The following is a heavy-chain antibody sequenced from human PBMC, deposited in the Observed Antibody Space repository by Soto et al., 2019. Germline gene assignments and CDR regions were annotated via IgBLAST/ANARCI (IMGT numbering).Heavy chain of an antibody. CDR2: IIPMFGTA. V-gene: IGHV1-69*01. D-gene: IGHD5-18*01. J-gene: IGHJ6*02. CDR3: ARPVLMDTGMSYYYGMDV. Sequence: QVQLVQSGAEVKKPGSSVKVSCKASGGTFSSYAMNWVRQAPGQGLEWMGGIIPMFGTADYAQKFQGRVTITADESTSTAYMELSSLRSEDTAVYYCARPVLMDTGMSYYYGMDVWGQGTTVTVSS. CDR1: GGTFSSYA.